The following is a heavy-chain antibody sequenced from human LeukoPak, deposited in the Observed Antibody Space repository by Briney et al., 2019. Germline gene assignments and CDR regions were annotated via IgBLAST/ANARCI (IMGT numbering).Heavy chain of an antibody. CDR3: AKNGHSSGWNNFDF. J-gene: IGHJ4*02. CDR2: IYYSGST. V-gene: IGHV4-31*03. Sequence: PSETLSLTCTVSGGSISSGGYYWSWIRQHPGKGLEWIGYIYYSGSTYYNPSLKSRVTISVDTSKNQFSLKLSSVTAADTAVYYCAKNGHSSGWNNFDFWGQGTLVTVSS. D-gene: IGHD6-19*01. CDR1: GGSISSGGYY.